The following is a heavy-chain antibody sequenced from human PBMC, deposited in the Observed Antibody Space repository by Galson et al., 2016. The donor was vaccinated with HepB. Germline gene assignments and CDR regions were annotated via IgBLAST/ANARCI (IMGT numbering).Heavy chain of an antibody. J-gene: IGHJ4*02. V-gene: IGHV3-48*01. CDR2: ISSSSDII. D-gene: IGHD1-26*01. CDR1: GFTFNTYG. Sequence: SLRLSCAASGFTFNTYGMNWVRQAPGKGLEWISFISSSSDIIHYADSVKGRFTISRDNAKNALYLQMNSLRAEDTAVYHCVSGEVGGKWGQGTLVTVSS. CDR3: VSGEVGGK.